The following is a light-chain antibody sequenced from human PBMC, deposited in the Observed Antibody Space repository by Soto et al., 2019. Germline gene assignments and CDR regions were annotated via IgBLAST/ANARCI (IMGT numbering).Light chain of an antibody. CDR3: SSYTSDNRSYV. CDR1: SSDIGAYTS. CDR2: EVS. Sequence: QSALTQPASVSGSPGQSITISCTGTSSDIGAYTSVSWYQQHPGKAPKVMIYEVSKRPSGVSNRFSGSKSRNTASLTISGLQGEDEAHYYCSSYTSDNRSYVFGTGTKVTVL. J-gene: IGLJ1*01. V-gene: IGLV2-14*01.